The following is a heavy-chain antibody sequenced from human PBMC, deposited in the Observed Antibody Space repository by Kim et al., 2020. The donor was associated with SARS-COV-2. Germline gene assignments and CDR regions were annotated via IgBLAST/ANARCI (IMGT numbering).Heavy chain of an antibody. CDR2: IYYSGST. CDR3: ARGGFGELFRWFDP. D-gene: IGHD3-10*01. V-gene: IGHV4-31*03. J-gene: IGHJ5*02. Sequence: SETLSLTCTVSGGSISSGGYYWNWIRQHPGKGLEWIGYIYYSGSTYYNPSLKSRLIISEDTSKNQFSLKLSSVTAADTAVYYCARGGFGELFRWFDPWGQGTLVTVSS. CDR1: GGSISSGGYY.